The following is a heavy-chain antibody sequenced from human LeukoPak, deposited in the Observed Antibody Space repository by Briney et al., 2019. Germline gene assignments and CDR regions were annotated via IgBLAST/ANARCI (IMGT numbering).Heavy chain of an antibody. CDR2: ISYDGSNK. D-gene: IGHD1-26*01. V-gene: IGHV3-30-3*01. J-gene: IGHJ4*02. CDR3: ARAAGERHSDYYFDY. Sequence: PGGSLRLSCAASGFTFSSYAMHWVRQAPGKGLEWVAVISYDGSNKYYADSVKGRFTISRDNSKNTLYLQMNSLRAEDTAVYYCARAAGERHSDYYFDYWGQGTLVTVSS. CDR1: GFTFSSYA.